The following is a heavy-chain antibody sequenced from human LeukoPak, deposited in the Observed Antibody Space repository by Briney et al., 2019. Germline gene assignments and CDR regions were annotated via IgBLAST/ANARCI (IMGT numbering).Heavy chain of an antibody. CDR1: GYTFTGYY. Sequence: GASVKVSCKASGYTFTGYYIHWVRQAPGQGLEWMGWINPNSGGTNYAQKFQGRVTMTRDTSISTAYMELSRLRSDDTAVYYCARYDYSNLDMAEYFQHWGQGTLVTVSS. CDR3: ARYDYSNLDMAEYFQH. CDR2: INPNSGGT. J-gene: IGHJ1*01. V-gene: IGHV1-2*02. D-gene: IGHD4-11*01.